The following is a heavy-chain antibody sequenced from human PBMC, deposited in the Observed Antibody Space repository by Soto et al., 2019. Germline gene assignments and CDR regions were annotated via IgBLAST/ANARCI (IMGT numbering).Heavy chain of an antibody. CDR3: ARDLILSTVVTQTDY. Sequence: GGSLRLSCAASGFTFSSYSMNWVRQAPGKGLEWVSYISSSSSTIYYADSVKGRFTISRDNAKNSLYLQMNSLRDEDTAVYYCARDLILSTVVTQTDYWGQGTLVTVSS. V-gene: IGHV3-48*02. J-gene: IGHJ4*02. CDR2: ISSSSSTI. D-gene: IGHD4-17*01. CDR1: GFTFSSYS.